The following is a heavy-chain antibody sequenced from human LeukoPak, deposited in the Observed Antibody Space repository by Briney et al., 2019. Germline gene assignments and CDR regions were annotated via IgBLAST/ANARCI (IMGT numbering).Heavy chain of an antibody. CDR1: GFTFDDYA. J-gene: IGHJ4*02. CDR3: AKGKSYDY. D-gene: IGHD3-10*01. Sequence: PGRSLRLSCAASGFTFDDYAMHWVRQAPGKGPEWVSGISWNSGSIGYADSVKGRFTISRDNAKNSLYLQMNSLRAEDTALYYCAKGKSYDYWGQGTLVTVSS. V-gene: IGHV3-9*01. CDR2: ISWNSGSI.